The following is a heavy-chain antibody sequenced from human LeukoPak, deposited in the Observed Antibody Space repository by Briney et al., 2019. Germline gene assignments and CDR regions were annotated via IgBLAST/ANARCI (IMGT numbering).Heavy chain of an antibody. CDR3: ARDLGYGDYAALAFDI. CDR2: ISYDGSNK. J-gene: IGHJ3*02. V-gene: IGHV3-30-3*01. Sequence: PGGSLRLSCAASGFTFSSYAMHWVRQAPGKGLEWVAVISYDGSNKYYADSVKGRFTISRDNSKNTLYLQMNSLRAEDTAVYYCARDLGYGDYAALAFDIWGQGTMVTVSS. D-gene: IGHD4-17*01. CDR1: GFTFSSYA.